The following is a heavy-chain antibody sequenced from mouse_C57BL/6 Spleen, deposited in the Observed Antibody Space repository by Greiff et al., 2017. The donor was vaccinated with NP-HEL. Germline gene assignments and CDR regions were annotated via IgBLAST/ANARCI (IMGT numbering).Heavy chain of an antibody. J-gene: IGHJ3*01. Sequence: QVHVKQSGAELVKPGASVKLSCKASGYTFTSYWMHWVKQRPGQGLEWIGMIHPNSGSTNYNEKFKSKATLTVDKSSSTAYMQLSSLTSEDSAVYYCAPYYYGSSPCAYWGQGTLVTVSA. CDR1: GYTFTSYW. CDR2: IHPNSGST. D-gene: IGHD1-1*01. CDR3: APYYYGSSPCAY. V-gene: IGHV1-64*01.